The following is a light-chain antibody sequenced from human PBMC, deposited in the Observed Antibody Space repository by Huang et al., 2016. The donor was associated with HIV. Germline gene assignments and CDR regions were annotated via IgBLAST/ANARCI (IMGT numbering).Light chain of an antibody. CDR3: LQHHGYPRT. CDR2: AAS. CDR1: PDIRHY. V-gene: IGKV1-17*03. Sequence: DIQLTQSPSAMSASVGDRVSITCRASPDIRHYLAWFQQKPGGAPKLLIYAASSLQSGVPSRFSGSRSGTKFTLTISSLQPEDFATYYCLQHHGYPRTFGQGTNV. J-gene: IGKJ1*01.